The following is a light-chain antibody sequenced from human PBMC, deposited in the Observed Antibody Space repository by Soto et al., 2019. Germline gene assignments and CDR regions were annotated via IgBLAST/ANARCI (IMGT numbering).Light chain of an antibody. CDR1: QSVSSKY. Sequence: DIVLTQSPGTLSLSPGETATLSCRASQSVSSKYLAWYQQKPGQAPRVLIYGASIRATGVPERFSGGGSGTDFTLTITRLEPEDFAVYYCQQYGSSPGLFTFGPGTKVDIK. CDR3: QQYGSSPGLFT. V-gene: IGKV3-20*01. J-gene: IGKJ3*01. CDR2: GAS.